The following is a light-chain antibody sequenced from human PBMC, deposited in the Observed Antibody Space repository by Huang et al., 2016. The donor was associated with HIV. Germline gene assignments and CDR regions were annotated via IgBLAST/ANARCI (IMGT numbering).Light chain of an antibody. J-gene: IGKJ4*01. V-gene: IGKV3-11*01. Sequence: EIVLQQPQATRSLSPGKRATLSCRASQSFSSSLAWYQQKPGQAPRILIYDASNRATGIPARFSGSGSGTDFTLTISSLEPEDLAVYYCQQRSNWPLTFGGGTKVDIK. CDR3: QQRSNWPLT. CDR1: QSFSSS. CDR2: DAS.